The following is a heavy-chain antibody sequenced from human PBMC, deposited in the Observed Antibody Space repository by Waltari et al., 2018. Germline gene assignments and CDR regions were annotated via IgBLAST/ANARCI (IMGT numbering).Heavy chain of an antibody. CDR3: MRDQRSTVLD. CDR2: FHYTGST. D-gene: IGHD1-1*01. CDR1: GGSISNGDYH. V-gene: IGHV4-39*07. J-gene: IGHJ4*02. Sequence: QLQLQESGPGLVKPSETLSLTCTVSGGSISNGDYHWGWVRQPPGKGLEWISTFHYTGSTYYNPSLKSRLTISVDTSKNQFSLKLSSVTAADTAVYHCMRDQRSTVLDWGQGTLVTVSS.